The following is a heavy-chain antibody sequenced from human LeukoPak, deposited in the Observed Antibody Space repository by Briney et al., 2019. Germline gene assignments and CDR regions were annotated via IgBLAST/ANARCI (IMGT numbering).Heavy chain of an antibody. CDR2: ISSSGSTI. V-gene: IGHV3-48*03. D-gene: IGHD1-14*01. Sequence: GGSLRLSCAASGFTFSSYEMNWVRQAPGKGLEWVSYISSSGSTIYCADSVKGRFTISRDNAKNSLYLQMNSLRAEDTAVYYCARDNRKAHRGVFDYWGQGTLVTASS. CDR3: ARDNRKAHRGVFDY. J-gene: IGHJ4*02. CDR1: GFTFSSYE.